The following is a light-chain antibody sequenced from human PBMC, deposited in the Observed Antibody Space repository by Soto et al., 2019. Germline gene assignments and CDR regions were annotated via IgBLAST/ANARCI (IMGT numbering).Light chain of an antibody. V-gene: IGKV3-20*01. Sequence: EIVLTQSPGTLSLSPGERATLSCRASQSVSSAYLAWYQHKPGQPPTLLIYAASSRVTGIPDRFSGSGSGTDVTLTISRLEPEDFAVYYCQQYCSASTWTFGQGTKVDIK. CDR3: QQYCSASTWT. CDR1: QSVSSAY. CDR2: AAS. J-gene: IGKJ1*01.